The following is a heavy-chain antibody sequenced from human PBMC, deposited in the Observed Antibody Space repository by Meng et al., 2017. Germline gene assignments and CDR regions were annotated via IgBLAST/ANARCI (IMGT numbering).Heavy chain of an antibody. CDR2: INHSGST. CDR3: ARTEDNWFDP. Sequence: QVQLQQWGAGLLKPSETLSLPCAVYGGSFSGYYWSWIRQPLGKGLEWIGEINHSGSTNYNPSLKSRVTISVDTSKNQFSLKLSSVTAADTAVYYCARTEDNWFDPWGQGTLVTVSS. D-gene: IGHD1-14*01. V-gene: IGHV4-34*01. J-gene: IGHJ5*02. CDR1: GGSFSGYY.